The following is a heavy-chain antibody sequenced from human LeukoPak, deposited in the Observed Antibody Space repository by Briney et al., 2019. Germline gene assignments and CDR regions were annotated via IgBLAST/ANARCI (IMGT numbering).Heavy chain of an antibody. CDR2: IESKTDGGTT. CDR1: GFTFSNAW. V-gene: IGHV3-15*04. CDR3: TAGYSSSSSFDY. Sequence: GGSLRLSCAASGFTFSNAWMSWVRQAPGKGLEWVGRIESKTDGGTTDYAAPVKGRFTISRDDSKNTLYLQMNSLKTEDTAVYYCTAGYSSSSSFDYWGQGTLVTVSS. D-gene: IGHD6-6*01. J-gene: IGHJ4*02.